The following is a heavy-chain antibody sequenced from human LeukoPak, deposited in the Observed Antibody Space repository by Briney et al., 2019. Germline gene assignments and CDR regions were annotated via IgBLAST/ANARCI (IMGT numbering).Heavy chain of an antibody. Sequence: SETLSLTCTVSAYSISSAYYWGWIRQPPGKGLEWIGSIYHSGSTYYNPSLKSRVTISVDTSKHQFSLRLTSVTAADTAVYYCARQLDHYDNIYYFDYWGQGTLVTVSS. J-gene: IGHJ4*02. D-gene: IGHD3-16*01. CDR3: ARQLDHYDNIYYFDY. CDR2: IYHSGST. CDR1: AYSISSAYY. V-gene: IGHV4-38-2*02.